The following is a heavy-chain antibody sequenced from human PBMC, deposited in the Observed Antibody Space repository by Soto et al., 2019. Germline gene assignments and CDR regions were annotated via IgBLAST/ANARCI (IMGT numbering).Heavy chain of an antibody. V-gene: IGHV3-7*01. D-gene: IGHD3-3*01. CDR1: GFTFSSYW. J-gene: IGHJ5*02. CDR3: ARDSLTPNYDFWSGYSPLNWFDP. CDR2: IKQDGSEK. Sequence: GGSLRLSCAASGFTFSSYWMSWVRQAPGKGLEWVANIKQDGSEKYYVDSVKGRFTISRDNAKNSLYLQMNSLRAEDTAVYYCARDSLTPNYDFWSGYSPLNWFDPWGQGTLVTVSS.